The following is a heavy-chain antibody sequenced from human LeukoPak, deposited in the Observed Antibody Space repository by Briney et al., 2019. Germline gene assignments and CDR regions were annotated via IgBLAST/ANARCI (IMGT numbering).Heavy chain of an antibody. CDR2: ISSSGTYV. Sequence: PGGSLRLSCAASGCTFSSYSMNWVRQAPGKGLEWVSSISSSGTYVYYADSVKGRFTISRDNAKNSLSLQMNSLRADDAAVYYCARASSKQLAGYLPDGFDIWGQGTMVTVSS. D-gene: IGHD3-9*01. J-gene: IGHJ3*02. CDR3: ARASSKQLAGYLPDGFDI. CDR1: GCTFSSYS. V-gene: IGHV3-21*01.